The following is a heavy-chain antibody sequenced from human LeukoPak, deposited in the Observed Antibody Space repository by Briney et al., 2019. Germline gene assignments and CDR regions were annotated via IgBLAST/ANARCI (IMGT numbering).Heavy chain of an antibody. V-gene: IGHV5-51*01. J-gene: IGHJ4*02. Sequence: GESLKISCKGSGYSFTNYWIGWVRQMPGKGLEWMAIIYPGDSDTRYSPSFQGQVIISVDKSISTAYLQWSSLKAPDTAMYYCARRGPYCSGGSCPPGDYFDYWGQGTLVTVSS. CDR2: IYPGDSDT. D-gene: IGHD2-15*01. CDR3: ARRGPYCSGGSCPPGDYFDY. CDR1: GYSFTNYW.